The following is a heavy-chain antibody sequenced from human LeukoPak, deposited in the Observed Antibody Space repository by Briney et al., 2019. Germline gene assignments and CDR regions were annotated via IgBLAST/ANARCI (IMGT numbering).Heavy chain of an antibody. CDR2: IYYSGST. V-gene: IGHV4-59*02. D-gene: IGHD6-6*01. CDR3: ARDREYSSSGLVWFDP. Sequence: SETLSLTCTVSGGSVSGYYWSWIRQPPGKGLEWIGYIYYSGSTNYNPSLKSRVTISVDTSENQFSLKLTSVTAADTAVYYCARDREYSSSGLVWFDPWGHGILVTVSS. CDR1: GGSVSGYY. J-gene: IGHJ5*02.